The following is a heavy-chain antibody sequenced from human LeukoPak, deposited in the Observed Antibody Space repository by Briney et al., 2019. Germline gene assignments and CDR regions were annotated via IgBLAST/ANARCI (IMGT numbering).Heavy chain of an antibody. CDR3: SKGRLRLDC. Sequence: GGSLRLSCTTSGFTFGDYAVSWVRQAPGKGLEWIGVIRSKAYSGTTEYAASVKGRFTISRDDSKSIVYLQMNSLQTEDTAVYYCSKGRLRLDCWGQGTLVTVSS. CDR1: GFTFGDYA. J-gene: IGHJ4*02. CDR2: IRSKAYSGTT. V-gene: IGHV3-49*04. D-gene: IGHD4-17*01.